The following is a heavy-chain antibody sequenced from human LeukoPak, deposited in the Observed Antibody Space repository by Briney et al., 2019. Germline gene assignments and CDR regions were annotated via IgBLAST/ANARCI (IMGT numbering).Heavy chain of an antibody. J-gene: IGHJ4*02. Sequence: SETLSLTCTVSGGSISSSSYYWGWIRQPPGKGLEWIGSIYYSGSTYYNPSLKSRVTISVDTSKNQFSLKLSSVTAADTAVYYCAREGDSTLTAGRVDYWGQGTLVTVSS. V-gene: IGHV4-39*07. D-gene: IGHD6-13*01. CDR2: IYYSGST. CDR3: AREGDSTLTAGRVDY. CDR1: GGSISSSSYY.